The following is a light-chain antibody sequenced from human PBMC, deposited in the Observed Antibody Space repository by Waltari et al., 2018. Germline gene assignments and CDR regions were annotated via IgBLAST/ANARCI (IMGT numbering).Light chain of an antibody. Sequence: CRARLGFSMYVAGYQQNTGQAPRLLIYDASNWATGSPARFSGSGSGTDFTLTISSLGPEDFAVYYCQQRSNWLWTFGQGTKVEIK. CDR2: DAS. V-gene: IGKV3-11*01. CDR1: LGFSMY. CDR3: QQRSNWLWT. J-gene: IGKJ1*01.